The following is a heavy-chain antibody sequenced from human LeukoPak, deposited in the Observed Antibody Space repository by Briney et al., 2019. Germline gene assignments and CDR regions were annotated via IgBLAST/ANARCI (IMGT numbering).Heavy chain of an antibody. J-gene: IGHJ4*02. V-gene: IGHV1/OR15-3*01. D-gene: IGHD2-15*01. CDR2: INAGNGNT. CDR3: AILGGTHFDY. CDR1: GYTFTDYF. Sequence: ASVKVSCKASGYTFTDYFMNWMRQAPGQRLEWMGWINAGNGNTKYSQKLQGRVTITRDTSSSTAYMQLSSLRSEDTAVYYCAILGGTHFDYWGQGTLVTVSS.